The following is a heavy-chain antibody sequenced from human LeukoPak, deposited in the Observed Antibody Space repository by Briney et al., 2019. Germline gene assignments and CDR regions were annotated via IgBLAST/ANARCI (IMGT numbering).Heavy chain of an antibody. CDR1: GGSISSSSYY. CDR2: IYYSGST. J-gene: IGHJ5*02. Sequence: SETLSLTCTVSGGSISSSSYYWGWIRQPPGKGLEWIGSIYYSGSTYYNPSLKSRVTISVDTSKNQFSLKLSSVTAADTAVYYCARDGGVAPHNWFDPWGQGTLVTVSS. CDR3: ARDGGVAPHNWFDP. V-gene: IGHV4-39*07. D-gene: IGHD2-8*02.